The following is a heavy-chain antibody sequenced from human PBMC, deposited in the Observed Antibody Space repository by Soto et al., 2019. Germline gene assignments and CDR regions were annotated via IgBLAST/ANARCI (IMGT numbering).Heavy chain of an antibody. CDR2: IIPIFGTA. CDR1: GGTFSSYA. J-gene: IGHJ6*02. Sequence: SVKVSCKASGGTFSSYAISWVRQAPGQGLEWMGGIIPIFGTANYAQKFQGRVTITADKSTSTAYMELSSLRSEDTVVYYCARDRGGGLRYFDWLLSYYYYGMDVWGQGTTVTVSS. CDR3: ARDRGGGLRYFDWLLSYYYYGMDV. V-gene: IGHV1-69*06. D-gene: IGHD3-9*01.